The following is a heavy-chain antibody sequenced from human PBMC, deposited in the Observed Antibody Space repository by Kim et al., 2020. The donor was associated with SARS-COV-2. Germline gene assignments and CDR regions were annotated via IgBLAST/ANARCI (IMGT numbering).Heavy chain of an antibody. J-gene: IGHJ4*02. CDR2: MNPNSGNT. CDR1: GYTFTSYD. V-gene: IGHV1-8*01. Sequence: ASVKVSCKASGYTFTSYDINWVRQATGQGLEWMGWMNPNSGNTGYAQKFQGRVTMTRNTSISTAYMELSSLRSEDTAVYYCARGYMITFGGVIVNPRYWGQGTLVTVSS. CDR3: ARGYMITFGGVIVNPRY. D-gene: IGHD3-16*02.